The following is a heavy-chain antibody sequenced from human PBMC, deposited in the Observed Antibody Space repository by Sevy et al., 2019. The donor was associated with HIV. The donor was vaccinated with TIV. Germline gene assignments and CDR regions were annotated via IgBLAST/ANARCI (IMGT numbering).Heavy chain of an antibody. CDR3: ARAPVYCRGGNCYPYHFDY. CDR2: INPNNGGT. J-gene: IGHJ4*02. V-gene: IGHV1-2*02. CDR1: GYSFTGYY. Sequence: ASVKVSCKASGYSFTGYYIHWVRQAPGQGLEWMGWINPNNGGTNYAQEFQGRVTMTRDTSISTVNMELSRLKSDDTAVYYCARAPVYCRGGNCYPYHFDYWGQGTLVTVSS. D-gene: IGHD2-15*01.